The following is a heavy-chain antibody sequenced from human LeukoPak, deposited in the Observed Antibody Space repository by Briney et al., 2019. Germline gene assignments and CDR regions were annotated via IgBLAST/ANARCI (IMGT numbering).Heavy chain of an antibody. CDR1: GFTFSSYA. D-gene: IGHD2-2*02. Sequence: PGGSLRLSCAASGFTFSSYAMSWVRQAPGKGLEWVSAISGSGGSTYYADSVKGRFTISRDNSKNTLYLQMNSLRAEDTAVYYCAKGVYCSSTSCYNFDYWGQGTLGTVSS. CDR3: AKGVYCSSTSCYNFDY. V-gene: IGHV3-23*01. CDR2: ISGSGGST. J-gene: IGHJ4*02.